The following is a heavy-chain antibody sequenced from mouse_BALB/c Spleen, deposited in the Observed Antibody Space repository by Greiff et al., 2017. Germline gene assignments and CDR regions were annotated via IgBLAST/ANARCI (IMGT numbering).Heavy chain of an antibody. CDR3: ARSDYGYPWFAD. J-gene: IGHJ3*01. D-gene: IGHD2-2*01. Sequence: DVQLVESGGGLVQPGGSRKLSCAASGFTFSSFGMHWVRQAPEKGLEWVAYISSGSSTIYYADTVKGRFTISRDNPKNTLFLQMTSLRSEDTAMYYCARSDYGYPWFADWGQGTLVTVSA. CDR2: ISSGSSTI. V-gene: IGHV5-17*02. CDR1: GFTFSSFG.